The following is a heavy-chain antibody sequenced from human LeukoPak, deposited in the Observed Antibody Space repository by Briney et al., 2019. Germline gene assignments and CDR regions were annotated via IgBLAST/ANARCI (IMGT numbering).Heavy chain of an antibody. D-gene: IGHD5-24*01. V-gene: IGHV3-7*01. J-gene: IGHJ4*02. Sequence: GGSLRLSCAASGFTFSSYWMSWVRQAPGKGLEWVANIKQDGSEKYYVDSVKGRFTISRDNAKNSLYLQMNSLRAEDTAVDYCAREVEMATIIYFDYWGQGTLVTVSS. CDR2: IKQDGSEK. CDR1: GFTFSSYW. CDR3: AREVEMATIIYFDY.